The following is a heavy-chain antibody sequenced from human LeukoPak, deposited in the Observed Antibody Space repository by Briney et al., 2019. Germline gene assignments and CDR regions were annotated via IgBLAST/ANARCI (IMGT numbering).Heavy chain of an antibody. CDR3: VRDLTGNYPVDY. CDR1: GYTFTGYY. V-gene: IGHV1-2*02. D-gene: IGHD3-9*01. Sequence: ASVKVSCKASGYTFTGYYIHWVRQAPGQGLEWLGWINPNSGDTNYAQKFQGRVTMTRDTSISTAYMELSRLRSDDTAVYYCVRDLTGNYPVDYWGQGTLVTVSS. J-gene: IGHJ4*02. CDR2: INPNSGDT.